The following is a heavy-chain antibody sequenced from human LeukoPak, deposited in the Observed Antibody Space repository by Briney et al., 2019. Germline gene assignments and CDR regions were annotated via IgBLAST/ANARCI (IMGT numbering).Heavy chain of an antibody. V-gene: IGHV3-23*01. CDR2: ISGSGGST. Sequence: SCKASGYTFTSYAMRWVRQAPGKGLEWVSAISGSGGSTYHADSVKGRFTISRDNSKNTLYLQMNSLRAEDTAVYYCAKEHHSSGWFNDYWGQGTLVTVSS. CDR3: AKEHHSSGWFNDY. J-gene: IGHJ4*02. CDR1: GYTFTSYA. D-gene: IGHD6-19*01.